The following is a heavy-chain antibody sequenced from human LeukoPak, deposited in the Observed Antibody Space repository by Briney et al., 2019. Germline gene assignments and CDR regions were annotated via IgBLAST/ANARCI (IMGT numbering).Heavy chain of an antibody. D-gene: IGHD2-2*01. Sequence: GGSLRLSCAASNFFFHGYWMSWVRQAPGKGLEWVANIKQDGSEGYYMDSVKGRFTISRDNAKNLLFLQMNSLRPDDTAVYYCAGDKPGYCSSTSCEGDAFDIWGQGTMVTVSS. CDR3: AGDKPGYCSSTSCEGDAFDI. V-gene: IGHV3-7*01. J-gene: IGHJ3*02. CDR1: NFFFHGYW. CDR2: IKQDGSEG.